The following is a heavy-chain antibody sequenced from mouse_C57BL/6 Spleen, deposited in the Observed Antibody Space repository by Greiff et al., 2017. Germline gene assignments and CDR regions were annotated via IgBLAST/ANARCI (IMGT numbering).Heavy chain of an antibody. D-gene: IGHD2-2*01. Sequence: QVQLQQPGAELVKPGASVKLSCKASGYTFTSYWMHWVKQRPGQGLEWIGMIHPNSGSTNYNEKFKSKATLTVDKSSSTAYMQLSSLTSEDSAVYYCAMVTTRGYAMDYWGQGTSVTVSS. CDR2: IHPNSGST. V-gene: IGHV1-64*01. CDR3: AMVTTRGYAMDY. CDR1: GYTFTSYW. J-gene: IGHJ4*01.